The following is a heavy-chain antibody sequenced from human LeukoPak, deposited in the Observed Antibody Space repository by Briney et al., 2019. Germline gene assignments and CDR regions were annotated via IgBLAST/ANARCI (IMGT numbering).Heavy chain of an antibody. CDR2: ISYTGDT. Sequence: SQTLSLTCAVSGASINSGAYCWAWLRQRPGEGLEFIGNISYTGDTYINPSLKSRVAFSVDTSKSHFSLRLTSVTAADTAFYYCARLTPLYGLDYWGQGILATVSS. J-gene: IGHJ4*02. CDR3: ARLTPLYGLDY. CDR1: GASINSGAYC. V-gene: IGHV4-31*11. D-gene: IGHD2-2*02.